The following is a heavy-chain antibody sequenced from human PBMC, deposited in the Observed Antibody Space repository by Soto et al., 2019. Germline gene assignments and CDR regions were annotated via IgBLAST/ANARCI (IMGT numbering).Heavy chain of an antibody. Sequence: QPGGSLRLSCAASGFTFDDYVMHWVRQAPGKGLEWVSGISWNSGSIGYADSVKGRFTISRDNAKNSLYLQMNSLRAEDTALYYCAKDNREQQLVRDYYYGMDVWGQGTTVTVSS. CDR3: AKDNREQQLVRDYYYGMDV. V-gene: IGHV3-9*01. D-gene: IGHD6-13*01. J-gene: IGHJ6*02. CDR2: ISWNSGSI. CDR1: GFTFDDYV.